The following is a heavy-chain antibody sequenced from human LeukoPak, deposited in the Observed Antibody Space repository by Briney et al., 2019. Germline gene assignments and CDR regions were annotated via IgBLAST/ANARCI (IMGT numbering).Heavy chain of an antibody. CDR3: AKDRSRWDLLPFDS. J-gene: IGHJ4*02. Sequence: SETLSLTCTVSGGSISSRSYYWGWIRQPPGKGLEWIANIYYSGDTYYNPSHKSRVTISVDTSKNQFSLKLSSVAAADTAGYYCAKDRSRWDLLPFDSWGQGTLVTVS. D-gene: IGHD1-26*01. CDR2: IYYSGDT. V-gene: IGHV4-39*07. CDR1: GGSISSRSYY.